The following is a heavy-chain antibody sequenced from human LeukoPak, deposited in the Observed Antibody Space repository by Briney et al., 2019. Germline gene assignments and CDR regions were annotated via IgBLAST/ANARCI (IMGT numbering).Heavy chain of an antibody. Sequence: SETLSLTCTVSGGSFSSSSYYWGWIRQPPGKGLEWIGSIYYSGSTYYNPSLKSRVTISVDTSKNQFSLKLSSVTAADTAVYYCARGDDSSGYYRYYFDYWGQGTLVTVSS. V-gene: IGHV4-39*07. CDR1: GGSFSSSSYY. J-gene: IGHJ4*02. D-gene: IGHD3-22*01. CDR3: ARGDDSSGYYRYYFDY. CDR2: IYYSGST.